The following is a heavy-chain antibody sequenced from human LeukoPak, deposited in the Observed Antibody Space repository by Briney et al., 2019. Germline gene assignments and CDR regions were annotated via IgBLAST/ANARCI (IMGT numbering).Heavy chain of an antibody. CDR1: GFSFNTYW. V-gene: IGHV3-7*01. J-gene: IGHJ4*02. Sequence: QPGGSLRLSCVVSGFSFNTYWMSWVRQAPGKGLEWVANIKQDGSDKPYVDSVKGRFTISRDNAKNSVYLQMNSLRAEDTAVYYCARGPRYYYDSSSYSYFDYWGQGTLVTVSS. CDR3: ARGPRYYYDSSSYSYFDY. D-gene: IGHD3-22*01. CDR2: IKQDGSDK.